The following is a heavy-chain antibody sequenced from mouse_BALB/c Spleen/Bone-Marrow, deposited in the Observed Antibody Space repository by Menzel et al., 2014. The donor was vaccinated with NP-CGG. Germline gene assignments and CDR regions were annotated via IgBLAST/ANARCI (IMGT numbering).Heavy chain of an antibody. D-gene: IGHD4-1*01. J-gene: IGHJ2*01. Sequence: EVMLVESGGGLVQPGGSLRLFCATSGFTFTDYYMNWVRQPPGKALEWLGFIRNKANGYTTEYSASVKGRFTISRDNSQSILYLQMNILRAEDSATYYCARLGRGYFDYWGQGTTLTVSS. CDR3: ARLGRGYFDY. V-gene: IGHV7-3*02. CDR1: GFTFTDYY. CDR2: IRNKANGYTT.